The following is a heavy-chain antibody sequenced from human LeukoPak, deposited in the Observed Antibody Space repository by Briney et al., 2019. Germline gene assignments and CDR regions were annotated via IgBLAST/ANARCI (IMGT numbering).Heavy chain of an antibody. CDR1: GFTFSSDW. V-gene: IGHV3-7*01. Sequence: GGSLRLSCAASGFTFSSDWMSWVRQAPGEGLEWVANINEDGSERHYVDSVKGRFTISRDNAKNSLYLQMNSLRAEDTAVYYCARGDSWGFFDYWGQGTLVTVSS. CDR3: ARGDSWGFFDY. J-gene: IGHJ4*02. CDR2: INEDGSER. D-gene: IGHD1-26*01.